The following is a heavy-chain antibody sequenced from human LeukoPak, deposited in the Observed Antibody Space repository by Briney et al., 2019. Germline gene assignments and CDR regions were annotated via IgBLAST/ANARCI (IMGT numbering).Heavy chain of an antibody. Sequence: GGSLRLSCAASGFTFDDYAMTWVRQPPGKGLEWVSDITWNGGGTGYADSVRGRFTISRDNAKNSLYLQMNSLRAEDTALYYCASSSGSGWYLDYWGQGTLVTVSS. V-gene: IGHV3-20*04. CDR3: ASSSGSGWYLDY. CDR1: GFTFDDYA. CDR2: ITWNGGGT. J-gene: IGHJ4*02. D-gene: IGHD6-19*01.